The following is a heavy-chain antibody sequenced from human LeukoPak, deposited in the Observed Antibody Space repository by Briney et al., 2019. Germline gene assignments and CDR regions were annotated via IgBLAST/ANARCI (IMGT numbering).Heavy chain of an antibody. CDR1: GGSISSYY. CDR2: IYYSGST. J-gene: IGHJ6*02. Sequence: SETLSHTCTVSGGSISSYYWSWIRQPPGKGLEWIGYIYYSGSTNYNPSLKSRVTISVDTSKNQFSLKLSSVTAADTAVYYCARDVTVAGPSLEEHYGMDVWGQGTTVTVSS. D-gene: IGHD6-19*01. CDR3: ARDVTVAGPSLEEHYGMDV. V-gene: IGHV4-59*01.